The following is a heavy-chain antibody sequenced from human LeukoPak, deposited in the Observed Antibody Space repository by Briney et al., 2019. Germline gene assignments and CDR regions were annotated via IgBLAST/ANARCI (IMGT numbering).Heavy chain of an antibody. CDR3: ARLPGSYGMDV. D-gene: IGHD1-26*01. CDR2: ISGSSSYI. V-gene: IGHV3-21*01. J-gene: IGHJ6*02. CDR1: GFTFSSYS. Sequence: PGGSLRLSCAASGFTFSSYSMNWVRQAPGKGPEWVSSISGSSSYIYYADSVKGRFTISRDNAKNSLYLQMNSLRAEDTAVYYCARLPGSYGMDVWGQGTTVTVSS.